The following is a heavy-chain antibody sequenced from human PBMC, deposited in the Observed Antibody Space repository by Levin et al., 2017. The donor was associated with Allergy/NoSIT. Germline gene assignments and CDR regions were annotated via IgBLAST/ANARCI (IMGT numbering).Heavy chain of an antibody. V-gene: IGHV3-23*01. CDR2: ITGGGFNT. Sequence: GGSLRLSCVASGFIFGDYAMTWVRQAPGKGLEWVSVITGGGFNTYYGDSVKGRFTVSRDNSKNTLYLELNSLRAEDTAVYYCAKKQGGTSGFSFDVWGQGTTVTVSS. J-gene: IGHJ3*01. CDR3: AKKQGGTSGFSFDV. D-gene: IGHD1/OR15-1a*01. CDR1: GFIFGDYA.